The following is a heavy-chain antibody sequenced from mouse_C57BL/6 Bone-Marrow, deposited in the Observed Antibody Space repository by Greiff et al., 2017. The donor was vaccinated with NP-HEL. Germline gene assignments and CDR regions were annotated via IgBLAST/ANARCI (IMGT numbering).Heavy chain of an antibody. D-gene: IGHD2-5*01. Sequence: EVQLQQSGAELVRPGASVKLSCTASGFNFKDDYMHWVKQRPEQGLEWIGLIDPENGDTEYASKFQGKATITADTSSNTAYLQLSSLTSEDTAVYYGTDCYSNYVRFAYWGQGTLVTVSA. J-gene: IGHJ3*01. CDR3: TDCYSNYVRFAY. V-gene: IGHV14-4*01. CDR2: IDPENGDT. CDR1: GFNFKDDY.